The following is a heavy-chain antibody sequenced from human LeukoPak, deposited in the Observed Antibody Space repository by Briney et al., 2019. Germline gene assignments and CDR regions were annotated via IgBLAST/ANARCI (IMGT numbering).Heavy chain of an antibody. CDR1: GFTFSSYA. J-gene: IGHJ6*02. V-gene: IGHV3-23*01. CDR3: AKGGNGPVCYLFSDYYYYYVRVV. D-gene: IGHD2-8*01. Sequence: GGSLRLSCAASGFTFSSYAMSWVRQAPGKGLEWVSAISGSGGSNYYAASVKGRFTISRDNTKNTLFLQMTILSADDTVVYCCAKGGNGPVCYLFSDYYYYYVRVVGGEKTAHSVSS. CDR2: ISGSGGSN.